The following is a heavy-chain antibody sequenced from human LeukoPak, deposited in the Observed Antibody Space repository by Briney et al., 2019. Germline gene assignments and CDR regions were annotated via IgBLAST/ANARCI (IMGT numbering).Heavy chain of an antibody. CDR1: GGSISSHY. V-gene: IGHV4-59*11. Sequence: SETLSLTCTVSGGSISSHYWSWIRQPLGKGLEWIGYIYYSGSTNYNPSLKSRVTISVDTSKNQFSLKLSSVTAADTAVYYCARDKFPLVGATGDDAFDIWGQGTMVAVSS. CDR2: IYYSGST. J-gene: IGHJ3*02. D-gene: IGHD1-26*01. CDR3: ARDKFPLVGATGDDAFDI.